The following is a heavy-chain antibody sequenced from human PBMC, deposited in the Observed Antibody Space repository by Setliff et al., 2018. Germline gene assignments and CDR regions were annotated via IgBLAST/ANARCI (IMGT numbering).Heavy chain of an antibody. CDR1: GHIFSSYG. Sequence: ASVKVSCKASGHIFSSYGTSWVRQAPGQGLEWMGWISSYNDVTNYEQRFQGRVTMTTDTSTSAAYMELRSLRSDDTAVYYCAISSLSICSGGTCPNAFDVWGQGTMVTVSS. D-gene: IGHD2-15*01. CDR2: ISSYNDVT. CDR3: AISSLSICSGGTCPNAFDV. J-gene: IGHJ3*01. V-gene: IGHV1-18*01.